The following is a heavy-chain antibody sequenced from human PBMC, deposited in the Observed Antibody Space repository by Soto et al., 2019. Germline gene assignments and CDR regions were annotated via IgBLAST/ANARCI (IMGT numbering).Heavy chain of an antibody. CDR2: ISAHNGNT. V-gene: IGHV1-18*01. D-gene: IGHD6-6*01. Sequence: QVHLVQSGAEVKKPGASVKVSCKGSGYAFTTYGITWVRQAPGQGLEWRGWISAHNGNTNYAQKLQGRVTVTRDTSTSTAYMELRSRRSDDTAVYYCARGRDGDYWGQGALVTVSS. CDR3: ARGRDGDY. J-gene: IGHJ4*02. CDR1: GYAFTTYG.